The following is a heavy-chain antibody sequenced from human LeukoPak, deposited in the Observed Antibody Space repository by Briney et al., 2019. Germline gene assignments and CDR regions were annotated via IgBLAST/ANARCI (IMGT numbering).Heavy chain of an antibody. CDR2: IYTSGST. J-gene: IGHJ2*01. CDR1: GGSISSYY. V-gene: IGHV4-4*07. Sequence: SETLSLTCTVSGGSISSYYWSWIRQPAGKGLEWIGRIYTSGSTNYNPSLKSRVTMSVDTSKNQFSLKLSSVTAADTAVCYCAGHDYGGNEYFDLWGRGTLVTVSS. CDR3: AGHDYGGNEYFDL. D-gene: IGHD4-23*01.